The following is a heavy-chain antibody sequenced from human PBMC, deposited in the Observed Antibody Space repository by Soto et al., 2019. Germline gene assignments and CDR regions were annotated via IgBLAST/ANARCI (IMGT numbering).Heavy chain of an antibody. V-gene: IGHV1-46*01. D-gene: IGHD2-15*01. CDR1: GYTFTSYS. CDR2: INPSSGRT. Sequence: ASVKVSCKASGYTFTSYSMHWVRQAPGQGLEWMGIINPSSGRTSYVQNFQGRVTMTSDTSKSIVYMEMSSLKSEETAVDYCARDHNFGFILYAMDVWGQGTTVTVS. CDR3: ARDHNFGFILYAMDV. J-gene: IGHJ6*02.